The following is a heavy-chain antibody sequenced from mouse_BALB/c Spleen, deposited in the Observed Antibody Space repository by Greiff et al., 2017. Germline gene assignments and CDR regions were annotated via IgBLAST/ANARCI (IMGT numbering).Heavy chain of an antibody. CDR2: IDPANGNT. J-gene: IGHJ4*01. CDR3: ARSRYGYDYYAMDY. Sequence: VHVKQSGAELVKPGASVKLSCTASGFNIKDTYMHWVKQRPEQGLEWIGRIDPANGNTKYDPKFQGKATITADTSSNTAYLQLSSLTSEDTAVYYCARSRYGYDYYAMDYWGQGTSVTVSS. V-gene: IGHV14-3*02. CDR1: GFNIKDTY. D-gene: IGHD1-2*01.